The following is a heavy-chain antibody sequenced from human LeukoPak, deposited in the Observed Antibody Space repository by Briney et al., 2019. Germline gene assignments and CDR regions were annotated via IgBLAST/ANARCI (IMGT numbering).Heavy chain of an antibody. CDR3: ASDRGGWFDP. CDR1: GFTFSSYS. V-gene: IGHV3-21*01. Sequence: PGGSLRLSCAASGFTFSSYSMDWVRQAPGKGLEWVSFISGSSTYIYYADSVKGRFTISRDNSNNSLYLQMNSLRAEDTAVYYCASDRGGWFDPWGQGTLVTVSS. D-gene: IGHD3-10*01. J-gene: IGHJ5*02. CDR2: ISGSSTYI.